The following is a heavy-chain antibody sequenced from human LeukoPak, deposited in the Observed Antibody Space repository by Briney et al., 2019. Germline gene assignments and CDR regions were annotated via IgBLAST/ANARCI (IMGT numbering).Heavy chain of an antibody. V-gene: IGHV1-69*02. CDR1: GGTFSSYT. CDR3: ATLRGYYYDSSGYYPPFDY. CDR2: IIPILGIA. J-gene: IGHJ4*02. Sequence: SVKVSCKASGGTFSSYTISWVRQAPGQGLEVMGRIIPILGIANYAQKFQGRVTITEDKSTSTAYMELSSLRSEDTAVYYCATLRGYYYDSSGYYPPFDYWGQGTLVTVSS. D-gene: IGHD3-22*01.